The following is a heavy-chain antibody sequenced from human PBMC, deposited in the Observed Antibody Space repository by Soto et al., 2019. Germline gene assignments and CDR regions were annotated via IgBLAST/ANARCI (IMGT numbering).Heavy chain of an antibody. CDR3: ARIRGGQHRNRYFDY. CDR2: IDWGDDK. J-gene: IGHJ4*02. CDR1: GFSLSTSGMC. V-gene: IGHV2-70*01. Sequence: GPTLVNPTQTLTLTCTFSGFSLSTSGMCVSWIRQPPGKALEWLALIDWGDDKYYSTSLKTRLTISKDTSKNQVVLTVTNMDPVDTATYYCARIRGGQHRNRYFDYWGQGTLVT. D-gene: IGHD1-26*01.